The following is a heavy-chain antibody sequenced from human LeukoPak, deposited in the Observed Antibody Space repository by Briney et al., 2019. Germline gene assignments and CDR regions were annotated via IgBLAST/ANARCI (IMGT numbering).Heavy chain of an antibody. V-gene: IGHV3-53*01. Sequence: GGSLRLSCTVSGFTFSSNSWSWARQAPGKGLEWVSFIYSGGNTHYSDSVKGRFTLSRDNSKNTLYLQMNSLRAEDTAIYYCARRAGEYSHPYDYWGQGTLVTVSS. CDR3: ARRAGEYSHPYDY. CDR2: IYSGGNT. D-gene: IGHD2-15*01. J-gene: IGHJ4*02. CDR1: GFTFSSNS.